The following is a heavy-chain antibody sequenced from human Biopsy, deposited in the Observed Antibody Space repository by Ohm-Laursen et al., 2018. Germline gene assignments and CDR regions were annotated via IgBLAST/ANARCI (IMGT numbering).Heavy chain of an antibody. CDR2: VYHSVTT. CDR3: ARHDGNGPFALDS. Sequence: SETLSLTWTVSGGSISSGSNYWAWIRQPPGKGLDWIGSVYHSVTTYYIPSHKSQVTISVDTSKNHLSLKVTSMTAADTAAYYCARHDGNGPFALDSWGQGTLVTVSS. V-gene: IGHV4-39*01. J-gene: IGHJ4*02. D-gene: IGHD5-24*01. CDR1: GGSISSGSNY.